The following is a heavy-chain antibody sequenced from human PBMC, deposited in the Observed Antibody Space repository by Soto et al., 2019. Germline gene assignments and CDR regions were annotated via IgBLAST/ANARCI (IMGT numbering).Heavy chain of an antibody. D-gene: IGHD3-16*01. J-gene: IGHJ4*02. Sequence: EVQLVESGGNLVNPGGSLRLSCATSGLTFSGAWLSWVRQAPGKGLEWVGRIKGKVDGGATDYAAPVKGRFVISRDYSKDTLYLQINSLKTADTAVYFCTTDGTGAYGGDYWGQGTLVTVSS. CDR3: TTDGTGAYGGDY. V-gene: IGHV3-15*01. CDR1: GLTFSGAW. CDR2: IKGKVDGGAT.